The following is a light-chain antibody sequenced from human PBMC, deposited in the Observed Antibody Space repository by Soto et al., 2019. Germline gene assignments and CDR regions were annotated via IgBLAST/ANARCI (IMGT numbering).Light chain of an antibody. Sequence: DIQMTQSQSSLSASVGDRITITCRASQSISRYLNWYQHKPGKAPKLMINAASSLERGVPSRFSGGGSGTDFTLNISSLQPDDFATYYCQQNYRATPWTFGQGTKVEVK. CDR3: QQNYRATPWT. CDR1: QSISRY. J-gene: IGKJ1*01. V-gene: IGKV1-39*01. CDR2: AAS.